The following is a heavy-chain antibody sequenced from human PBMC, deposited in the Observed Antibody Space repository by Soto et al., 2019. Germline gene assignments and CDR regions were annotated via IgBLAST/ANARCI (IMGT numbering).Heavy chain of an antibody. D-gene: IGHD2-21*01. CDR2: INNDGSST. CDR3: TRGEYGGNWAY. V-gene: IGHV3-74*01. CDR1: GFTFSSYW. J-gene: IGHJ4*02. Sequence: EVRLMESGGGLVQPGGSLRLSCAASGFTFSSYWMHWVRQAPGKGLVWVSRINNDGSSTPYADSVKGRFTISRDNAKNTLYLQRNSLRAEDTAVYYCTRGEYGGNWAYWGQGTLVTVYS.